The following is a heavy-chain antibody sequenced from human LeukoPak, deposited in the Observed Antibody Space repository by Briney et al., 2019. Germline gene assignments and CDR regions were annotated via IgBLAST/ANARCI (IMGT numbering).Heavy chain of an antibody. V-gene: IGHV3-66*02. CDR1: GFTVSSNY. D-gene: IGHD2-15*01. Sequence: PGGYLRLSCAASGFTVSSNYMSWVRQAPGKGLEWVSVIYSGGSTYYADSVKGRFTISRDNSKNTLYLQMNSLRAEDTAVYYCARGGGAYCSGGSCSPRYYYGMDVWGQGTTVTVSS. CDR3: ARGGGAYCSGGSCSPRYYYGMDV. J-gene: IGHJ6*02. CDR2: IYSGGST.